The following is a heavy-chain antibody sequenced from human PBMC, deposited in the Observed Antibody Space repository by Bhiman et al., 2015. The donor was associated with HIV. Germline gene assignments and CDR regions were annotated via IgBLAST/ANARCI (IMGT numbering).Heavy chain of an antibody. CDR1: GFTFSSYW. D-gene: IGHD3-10*01. CDR2: INSDGGST. J-gene: IGHJ4*02. CDR3: ARSSYYYGSGSSYYFDF. V-gene: IGHV3-74*03. Sequence: EVQLVESGGGLVQPGGSLRLSCAASGFTFSSYWMHWVRQAPGKGLVWVSRINSDGGSTTYADSVKGRFTISRDNAKNTLYLQMNSLRAEDTAVYYCARSSYYYGSGSSYYFDFWGQGTLVTVSS.